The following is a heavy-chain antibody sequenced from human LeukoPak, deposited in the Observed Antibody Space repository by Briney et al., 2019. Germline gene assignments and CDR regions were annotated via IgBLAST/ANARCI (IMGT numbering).Heavy chain of an antibody. CDR1: GFTFSSYS. V-gene: IGHV3-21*01. Sequence: GGSLRLSCAAPGFTFSSYSMNWVRQAPGKGLEWVSFISSSSSSINYADSVKGRFTISRDNAKNSLYLQMNSLRAEDTAVYYCARDSLRYDAFDIWGQGTMVTVSS. J-gene: IGHJ3*02. D-gene: IGHD3-9*01. CDR2: ISSSSSSI. CDR3: ARDSLRYDAFDI.